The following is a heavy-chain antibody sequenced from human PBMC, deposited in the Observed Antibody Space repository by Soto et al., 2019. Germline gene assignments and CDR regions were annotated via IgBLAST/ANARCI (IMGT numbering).Heavy chain of an antibody. CDR1: GGSISSSSYY. J-gene: IGHJ3*02. D-gene: IGHD3-22*01. Sequence: SETLSLTCTVSGGSISSSSYYWGWIRKPPGKGLEWIGSIYYSGSTYYNPSLKRRVNISVDTSKNQFSLKLSSVTAADTAVYYCARGSYYYDSSGYGGAFDIWGQGTMVTVSS. CDR2: IYYSGST. CDR3: ARGSYYYDSSGYGGAFDI. V-gene: IGHV4-39*01.